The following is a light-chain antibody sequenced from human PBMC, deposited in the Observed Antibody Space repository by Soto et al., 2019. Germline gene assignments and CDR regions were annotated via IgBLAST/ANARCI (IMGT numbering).Light chain of an antibody. J-gene: IGLJ1*01. CDR1: SSNIGTGYD. Sequence: QSVLTQPPSVSGAPGQRVTISCTGSSSNIGTGYDVHWYQQLPGTAPKLLIYGNSIRPSGVPDRLSGSKSGTSASLAITGLQAEDEADYYCQSYDSSLSGWVFGTGTKLTVL. CDR3: QSYDSSLSGWV. V-gene: IGLV1-40*01. CDR2: GNS.